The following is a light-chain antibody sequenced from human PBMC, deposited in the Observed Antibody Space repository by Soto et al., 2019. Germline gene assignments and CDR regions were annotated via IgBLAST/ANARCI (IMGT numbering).Light chain of an antibody. CDR3: QQYGSSQLT. CDR1: QSVSSNY. V-gene: IGKV3-20*01. Sequence: EIVLTQSPGTLSLSLGERSTLSFRASQSVSSNYLAWYQQKPGQAPRLLIYGASTRATGIPDRFSGGGSGTDFTLTISRLEPEDFAVYYCQQYGSSQLTFGGGTKVDI. J-gene: IGKJ4*01. CDR2: GAS.